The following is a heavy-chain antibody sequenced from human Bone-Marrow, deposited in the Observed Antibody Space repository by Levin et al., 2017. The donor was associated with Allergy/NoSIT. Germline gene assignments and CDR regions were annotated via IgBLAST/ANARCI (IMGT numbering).Heavy chain of an antibody. D-gene: IGHD3/OR15-3a*01. Sequence: GGSLRLSCAVSGFTFSSYWMTWVRQAPGKGPEWVANIKQDGSETYYTDSVKGRFTISRDNAKKSLFLQMNGLTVEDAAVYYCARNLAGSPVLWTFHYYNGLDVWGQGTTVTVSS. CDR1: GFTFSSYW. CDR2: IKQDGSET. CDR3: ARNLAGSPVLWTFHYYNGLDV. J-gene: IGHJ6*02. V-gene: IGHV3-7*01.